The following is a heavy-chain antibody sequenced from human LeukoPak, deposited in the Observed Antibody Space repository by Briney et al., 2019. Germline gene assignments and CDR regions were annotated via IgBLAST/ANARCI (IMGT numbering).Heavy chain of an antibody. CDR1: SGSIGSSSNY. D-gene: IGHD2-8*01. J-gene: IGHJ5*02. CDR3: ARASFNVVFGNWFDP. Sequence: SETLSLTCTVSSGSIGSSSNYWGWIRQAPGKGLEWIGHVYYSGSTFYKPSLKSRVTISVDTSKNQFSLKLRSVTAADTAIYYCARASFNVVFGNWFDPWGQGTLVTVSS. V-gene: IGHV4-39*01. CDR2: VYYSGST.